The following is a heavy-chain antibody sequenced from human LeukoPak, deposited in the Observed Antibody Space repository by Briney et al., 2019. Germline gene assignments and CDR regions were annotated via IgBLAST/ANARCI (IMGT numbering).Heavy chain of an antibody. CDR2: IYTSGST. CDR1: GGSISSGSYY. D-gene: IGHD6-19*01. V-gene: IGHV4-61*02. CDR3: ARRGGWWYFDL. Sequence: SETLSLTCTVCGGSISSGSYYWSWIRQPAGKGLEWIGRIYTSGSTNYNPSLKSRVSISVDPSENQFSLRLDSVTAADTAVYYCARRGGWWYFDLWGRGTIVTVSS. J-gene: IGHJ2*01.